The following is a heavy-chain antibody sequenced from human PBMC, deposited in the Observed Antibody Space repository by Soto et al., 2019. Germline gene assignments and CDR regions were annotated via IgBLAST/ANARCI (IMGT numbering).Heavy chain of an antibody. Sequence: QVQLVQSGAEVKKPGSSVKVSCKASGGTFSSYAISWVRQAPGHGLEWMGGIIPIFGTANYAQKFQGRVTITADKSTSTAYMELSSLRSEDTAVYYCARVVPAAIVAAGGGYFDYWGQGPLVTVSS. CDR2: IIPIFGTA. D-gene: IGHD2-2*02. CDR1: GGTFSSYA. CDR3: ARVVPAAIVAAGGGYFDY. J-gene: IGHJ4*02. V-gene: IGHV1-69*06.